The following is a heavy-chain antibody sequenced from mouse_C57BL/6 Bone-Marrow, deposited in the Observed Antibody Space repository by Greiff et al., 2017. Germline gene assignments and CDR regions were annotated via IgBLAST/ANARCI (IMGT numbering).Heavy chain of an antibody. CDR1: GYTFPDYY. V-gene: IGHV1-76*01. J-gene: IGHJ3*01. D-gene: IGHD2-4*01. Sequence: QVQLQQSGAELVRPGASVKLSCKASGYTFPDYYINWVKQRPGQGLEWIARIYPGSGNTYYNEKFKGKATLTAEKSSSTAYMQLSSLTSDDSAVYFCAREGSMDDYSFAYWGQGTLVTVSA. CDR2: IYPGSGNT. CDR3: AREGSMDDYSFAY.